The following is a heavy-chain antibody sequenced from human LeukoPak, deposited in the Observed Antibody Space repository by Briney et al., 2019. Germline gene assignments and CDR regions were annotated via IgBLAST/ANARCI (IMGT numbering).Heavy chain of an antibody. CDR1: GFTFSSYD. V-gene: IGHV3-23*01. J-gene: IGHJ5*02. D-gene: IGHD3-22*01. Sequence: GGSLRLSCAASGFTFSSYDMSWVRQAPGKGLEWVSAISGSGGSTYYADSVKGRFTISRDNSKNTLYLQMNSLRAEDTAVYYCAKDRDYYDSSGYPPYNWFDPWGQGTLVTVSS. CDR3: AKDRDYYDSSGYPPYNWFDP. CDR2: ISGSGGST.